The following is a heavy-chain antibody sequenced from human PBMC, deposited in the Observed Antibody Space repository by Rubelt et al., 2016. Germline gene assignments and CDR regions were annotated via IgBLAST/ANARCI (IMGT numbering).Heavy chain of an antibody. CDR1: GFTFSSYE. CDR2: ISSSGSTI. D-gene: IGHD1-7*01. V-gene: IGHV3-48*03. CDR3: ARDIGITGTTGWFDP. J-gene: IGHJ5*02. Sequence: EVQLLESGGGLVQPGGSLRLSCAASGFTFSSYEMNWVRQAPGKGLEWVSYISSSGSTIYYADSVKGRFTISRDNAKNSLYLQMNSLRAEDTAVYYCARDIGITGTTGWFDPWGQGTLVTVSS.